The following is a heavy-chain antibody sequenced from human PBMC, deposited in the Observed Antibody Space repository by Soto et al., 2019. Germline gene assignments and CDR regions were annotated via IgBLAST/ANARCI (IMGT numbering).Heavy chain of an antibody. V-gene: IGHV3-7*01. CDR1: GFTFSSYW. Sequence: EVQLVESGGGLVQPGGSLRLSCEASGFTFSSYWMSWVRQAPGKGLEWVANIKHDGSDKYYLGSVKGRFTISGDNAKNSLYLQMISLRDEDTAVYACAREVPAAPSRGPYYYGMDVWGHGTTVTVSS. J-gene: IGHJ6*02. D-gene: IGHD2-2*01. CDR2: IKHDGSDK. CDR3: AREVPAAPSRGPYYYGMDV.